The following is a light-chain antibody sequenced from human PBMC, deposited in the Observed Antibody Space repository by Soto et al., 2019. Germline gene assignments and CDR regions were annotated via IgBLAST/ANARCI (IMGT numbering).Light chain of an antibody. CDR1: QGISSW. CDR2: SAS. J-gene: IGKJ5*01. V-gene: IGKV1-12*01. CDR3: QQTNSLPRT. Sequence: DIQMTQSPSSVSASVGDRVTITCRASQGISSWLAWYQQKPGKAPTLLIYSASSLQIGVPSRFSGSGAETDFTLTINSRQPEDFSTYYCQQTNSLPRTFGQGTRLEIE.